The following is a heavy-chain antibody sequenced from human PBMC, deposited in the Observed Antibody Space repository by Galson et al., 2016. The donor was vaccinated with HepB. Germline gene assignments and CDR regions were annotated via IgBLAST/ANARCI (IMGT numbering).Heavy chain of an antibody. D-gene: IGHD2-15*01. CDR1: GFTFSSYD. J-gene: IGHJ3*02. CDR3: ARGRGSCRSSRCFISTFDI. CDR2: IGTAGDT. V-gene: IGHV3-13*01. Sequence: SLRLSCAASGFTFSSYDMHWVRQCTGKGLEWVSVIGTAGDTYYPDSVKGRFIISRDNAKNSLYLHMNSLRAGDTAVYYCARGRGSCRSSRCFISTFDIWGQGTMVTVSS.